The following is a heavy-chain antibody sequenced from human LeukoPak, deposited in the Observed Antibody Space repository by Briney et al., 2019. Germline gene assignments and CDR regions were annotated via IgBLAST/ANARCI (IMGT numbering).Heavy chain of an antibody. CDR2: IWYGGSNK. V-gene: IGHV3-33*08. CDR1: GFIFSTYG. J-gene: IGHJ6*03. D-gene: IGHD3-10*01. Sequence: PGRSLRLSCAASGFIFSTYGMHWVRQAPGKGLEWVAVIWYGGSNKYYADSVKGRFTISRDNSKNTLYLQMNSLRAEDTAVYYCVRGISLSYMDVWGKGTTVIVSS. CDR3: VRGISLSYMDV.